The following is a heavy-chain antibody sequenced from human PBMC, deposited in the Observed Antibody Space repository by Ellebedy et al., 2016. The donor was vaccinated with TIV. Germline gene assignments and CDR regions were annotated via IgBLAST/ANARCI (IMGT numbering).Heavy chain of an antibody. Sequence: MPSETLSLTCTVSGGSVSSYYWTWIRKTPGKGLEWIGYINYNEGTNYNPSLKSRVTISKDTSKNQFSLKLTSVTAADTAVYYCARRRSYWSALDFWGQGTLATVSS. CDR2: INYNEGT. CDR1: GGSVSSYY. CDR3: ARRRSYWSALDF. V-gene: IGHV4-59*08. J-gene: IGHJ4*02. D-gene: IGHD2-8*02.